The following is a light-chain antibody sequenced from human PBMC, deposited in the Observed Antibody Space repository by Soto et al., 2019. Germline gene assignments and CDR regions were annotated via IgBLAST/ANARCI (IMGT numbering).Light chain of an antibody. CDR2: LNSDGYH. J-gene: IGLJ2*01. CDR1: SGHSSYA. CDR3: QTWGTGIQV. Sequence: QLVLTQSPSASASLGASVKLTCTLSSGHSSYAIAWHQQQPEKGPRFLMKLNSDGYHSKGDGIPDRFSGSSSGAERYLTISSLQSEDEADYYCQTWGTGIQVFGGGTKLTVL. V-gene: IGLV4-69*01.